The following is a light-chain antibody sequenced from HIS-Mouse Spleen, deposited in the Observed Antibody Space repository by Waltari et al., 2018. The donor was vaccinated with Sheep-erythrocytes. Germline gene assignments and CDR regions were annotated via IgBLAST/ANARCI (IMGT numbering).Light chain of an antibody. CDR3: CSYAGSYNHV. CDR2: DVS. J-gene: IGLJ1*01. Sequence: QSALTQPRPVSGSPGQSVTIPCTGTSSDVGGYNYVSWYQQHPGKAPKLMIDDVSPRPAGVPGRFSGSKSGNTASLTISGLQAEDEAEYYCCSYAGSYNHVFATGTKVTVL. CDR1: SSDVGGYNY. V-gene: IGLV2-11*01.